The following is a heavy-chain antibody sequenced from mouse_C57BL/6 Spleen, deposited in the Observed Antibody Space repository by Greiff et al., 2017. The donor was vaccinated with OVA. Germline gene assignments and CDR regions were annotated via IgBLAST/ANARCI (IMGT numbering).Heavy chain of an antibody. CDR2: IYPGGGYT. Sequence: QVQLQQSGAELVRPGTSVKMSCKASGYTFTNYWIGWAKQRPGHGLEWIGDIYPGGGYTNYNEKFKGKATLTADKSSSTAYMQFSSLTSEDSAIYYCAREGIYYGNCDWYFDVWGTGTTVTVSS. CDR3: AREGIYYGNCDWYFDV. D-gene: IGHD2-1*01. CDR1: GYTFTNYW. V-gene: IGHV1-63*01. J-gene: IGHJ1*03.